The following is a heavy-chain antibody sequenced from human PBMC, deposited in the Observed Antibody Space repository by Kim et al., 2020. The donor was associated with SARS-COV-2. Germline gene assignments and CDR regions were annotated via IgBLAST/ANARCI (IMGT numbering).Heavy chain of an antibody. D-gene: IGHD3-16*01. J-gene: IGHJ4*02. V-gene: IGHV1-69*11. CDR3: ARDKGVVFFDE. Sequence: SVKVSCKASGCTFSRYAISWVRQAPGQGLEWMGRINPSGGTTNYGQKFQGRVTITSDASTSTAYMEVSSLRSDDTAVYYCARDKGVVFFDEWCQGTLV. CDR1: GCTFSRYA. CDR2: INPSGGTT.